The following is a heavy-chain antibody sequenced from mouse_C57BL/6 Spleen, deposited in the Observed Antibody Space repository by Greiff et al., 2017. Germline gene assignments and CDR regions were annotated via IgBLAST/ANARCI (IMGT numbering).Heavy chain of an antibody. CDR1: GFTFSSYA. D-gene: IGHD1-1*01. V-gene: IGHV5-9-1*02. Sequence: EVKLMESGEGLVKPGGSLKLSCAASGFTFSSYAMSWVRQTPEKRLEWVAYISSGGDYIYYADTVKGRFTISRDNARNPLYLQMSSLKSEDTAMYYCTREVLRNYAMDYWGQGTSVTVSS. J-gene: IGHJ4*01. CDR3: TREVLRNYAMDY. CDR2: ISSGGDYI.